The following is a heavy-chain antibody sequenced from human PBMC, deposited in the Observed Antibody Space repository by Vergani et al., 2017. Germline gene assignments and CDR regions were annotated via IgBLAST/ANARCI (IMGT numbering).Heavy chain of an antibody. J-gene: IGHJ5*02. CDR3: VKDAGSYENCFDA. Sequence: EVQLLEPGGSLKQPGGSVRLSCAASGFTFSTYAMHWVRQAPGKGLEWVSALTGGGGSTYYADSFKGRFIISRDNSRDTLYLQMNSLRPEDTATYYCVKDAGSYENCFDAWGQGTLVTVSS. CDR2: LTGGGGST. D-gene: IGHD1-26*01. CDR1: GFTFSTYA. V-gene: IGHV3-23*01.